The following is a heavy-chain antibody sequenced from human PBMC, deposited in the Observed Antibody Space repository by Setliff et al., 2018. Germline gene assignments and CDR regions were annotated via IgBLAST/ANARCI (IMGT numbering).Heavy chain of an antibody. V-gene: IGHV3-74*01. Sequence: PGESLKISCAASGFTFSNYWMHWVRQAPGKGLVWVSRIDGDGSTSNYADSVKGRFTISRDNAKNSLYLQMNSLRAEDTAVYYCATYSSGWYDRRHYYYGMDVWGQGTTVTVSS. CDR1: GFTFSNYW. CDR2: IDGDGSTS. J-gene: IGHJ6*02. CDR3: ATYSSGWYDRRHYYYGMDV. D-gene: IGHD6-19*01.